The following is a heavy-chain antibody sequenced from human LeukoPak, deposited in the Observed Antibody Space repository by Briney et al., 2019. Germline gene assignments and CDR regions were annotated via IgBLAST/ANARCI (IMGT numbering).Heavy chain of an antibody. CDR1: GGSISTYY. J-gene: IGHJ5*02. D-gene: IGHD3-10*01. V-gene: IGHV4-4*07. Sequence: SETLSLTCTVSGGSISTYYWSWLRQPAGKGLEWIGLIYASGSTNYNPSLKSRVTMAVDTSKNQFSLKLSSVTAADTAVYYCARDQVRSYGYGRFGELLRWFDPWGQGTLVTVSS. CDR3: ARDQVRSYGYGRFGELLRWFDP. CDR2: IYASGST.